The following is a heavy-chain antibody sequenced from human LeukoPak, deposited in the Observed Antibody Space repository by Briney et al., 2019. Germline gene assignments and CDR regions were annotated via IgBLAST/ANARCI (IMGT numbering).Heavy chain of an antibody. CDR1: GFTFSNYA. CDR3: AKDLRRSSSWYD. D-gene: IGHD6-13*01. CDR2: ISGGGGTT. Sequence: GGSLRLSCAASGFTFSNYAMSWVRQAPGKGLEWVSVISGGGGTTYYADSVKGRFTISRDNSKNTLYLQMNSLRAEDTAVYYCAKDLRRSSSWYDWGQGTLVTVSS. J-gene: IGHJ4*02. V-gene: IGHV3-23*01.